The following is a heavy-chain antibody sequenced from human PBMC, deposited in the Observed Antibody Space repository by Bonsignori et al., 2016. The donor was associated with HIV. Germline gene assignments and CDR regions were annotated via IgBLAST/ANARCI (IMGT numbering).Heavy chain of an antibody. J-gene: IGHJ3*01. CDR3: VHTGRDGSPLFYGNRAFDV. D-gene: IGHD2/OR15-2a*01. CDR1: GFSLTTNGLG. Sequence: QITLKESGPTLVKPTQTLTLTCSFSGFSLTTNGLGVGWIRQPPGKALEWLAIIYWXGDDRYRPSLRTRLTITKDTSKNQVGPDNDLRGPQWTPGTYYCVHTGRDGSPLFYGNRAFDVWGQGAMVTVSS. CDR2: IYWXGDD. V-gene: IGHV2-5*02.